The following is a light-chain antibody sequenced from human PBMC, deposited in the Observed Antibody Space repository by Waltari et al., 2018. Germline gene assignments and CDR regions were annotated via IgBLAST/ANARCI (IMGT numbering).Light chain of an antibody. Sequence: IQMTQSPSSLSASVGDRVTITCRASQSISSSLNWYQQIPGKAPKLLIYVASTLQSGVPSRFSGSGSGTDFSLTITSRQPEDFATYYCQQSYTTAYTFGQGTKLEIK. CDR2: VAS. J-gene: IGKJ2*01. CDR1: QSISSS. CDR3: QQSYTTAYT. V-gene: IGKV1-39*01.